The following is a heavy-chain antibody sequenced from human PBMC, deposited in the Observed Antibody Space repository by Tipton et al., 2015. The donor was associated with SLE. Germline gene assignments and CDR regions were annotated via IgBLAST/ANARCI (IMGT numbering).Heavy chain of an antibody. CDR2: IRYDGSNK. CDR1: GFTFSSYG. D-gene: IGHD3-16*01. Sequence: SLRLSCAASGFTFSSYGMHWVRQAPGKGLEWVAFIRYDGSNKYYADSVKGRFTISRDNSKNTLYLQMNSLRAEDTAVYCCAKIDTPLQGWGYFDYWGQGTLVTVSS. CDR3: AKIDTPLQGWGYFDY. V-gene: IGHV3-30*02. J-gene: IGHJ4*02.